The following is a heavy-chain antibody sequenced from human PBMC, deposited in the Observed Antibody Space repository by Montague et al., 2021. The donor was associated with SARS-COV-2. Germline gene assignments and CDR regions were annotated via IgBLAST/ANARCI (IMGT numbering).Heavy chain of an antibody. Sequence: SLRLSCAASGFTFSSYGMHWVRQAPGKGLEWVAVISYDGSNKYYADSVKGRFTISRDNSKNTLYLQMNSLRAEDTAVYYCAKDTYYDFWSGSSEGGPWGQGTLVTVSS. V-gene: IGHV3-30*18. J-gene: IGHJ4*02. CDR3: AKDTYYDFWSGSSEGGP. CDR2: ISYDGSNK. CDR1: GFTFSSYG. D-gene: IGHD3-3*01.